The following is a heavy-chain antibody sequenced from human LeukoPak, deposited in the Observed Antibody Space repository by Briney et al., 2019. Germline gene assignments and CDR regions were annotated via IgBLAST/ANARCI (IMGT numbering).Heavy chain of an antibody. V-gene: IGHV3-48*03. J-gene: IGHJ4*02. CDR2: ISSRGANI. CDR3: ARDGDKTWFHY. CDR1: GFTFSNYE. Sequence: GGSLRLSCAAPGFTFSNYEMNWVRQAPGKGLEWVSYISSRGANIYYADSVKGRFTISRDNAKNSLYLQMNSLRAEDTAVYYCARDGDKTWFHYWGQGTLVVVSS. D-gene: IGHD3-10*01.